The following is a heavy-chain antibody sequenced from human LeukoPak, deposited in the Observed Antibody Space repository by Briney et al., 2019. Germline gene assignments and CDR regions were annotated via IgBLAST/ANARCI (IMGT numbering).Heavy chain of an antibody. V-gene: IGHV3-21*01. CDR1: GFTFSSYS. D-gene: IGHD6-13*01. Sequence: PGGSLGLSCAASGFTFSSYSMNWVRQAPGKGLERVSFISTSSSYIYYADSMKGRFTISRDNAKNSLYLQMNSLRAEDTAVYYCAKVGMVYSSSWYMYYFDYWGQGTLVTVSS. J-gene: IGHJ4*02. CDR3: AKVGMVYSSSWYMYYFDY. CDR2: ISTSSSYI.